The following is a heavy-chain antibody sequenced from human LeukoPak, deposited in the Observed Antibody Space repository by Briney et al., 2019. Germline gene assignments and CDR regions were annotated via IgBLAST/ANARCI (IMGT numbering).Heavy chain of an antibody. CDR1: GGSISSGSYY. Sequence: PSETLSLTCTVSGGSISSGSYYWGWIRQPPGKGLEWIGSIYYSGSTYYNPSLKSRVTISVDTSKNQFSLKLSSVTAADTAVYYCARDIFVMTTVTSPYFDYWGQGTLVTVSS. D-gene: IGHD4-17*01. V-gene: IGHV4-39*07. J-gene: IGHJ4*02. CDR3: ARDIFVMTTVTSPYFDY. CDR2: IYYSGST.